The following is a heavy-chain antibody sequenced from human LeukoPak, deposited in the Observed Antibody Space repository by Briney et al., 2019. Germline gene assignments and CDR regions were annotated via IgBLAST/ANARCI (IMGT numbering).Heavy chain of an antibody. CDR1: GGSISSYY. D-gene: IGHD3-22*01. CDR3: ARAEGSSGYYFDY. Sequence: SETLSLTCTVSGGSISSYYWSWIRQPPGKGLEWIGYIYYSGSTNYNPSLKSRVTISVDTSKNQFSLKLSSVTAADTAVYYCARAEGSSGYYFDYWGQGTLVIVSS. J-gene: IGHJ4*02. CDR2: IYYSGST. V-gene: IGHV4-59*01.